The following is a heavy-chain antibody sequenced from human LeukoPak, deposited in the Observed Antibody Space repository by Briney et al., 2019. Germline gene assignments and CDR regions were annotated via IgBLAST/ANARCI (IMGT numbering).Heavy chain of an antibody. D-gene: IGHD3-22*01. Sequence: SETLSLTCTVSGGSISSGDYYWSWIRQPPGKGLEWIGYIYYSGSTYYNPSLKSRVTISVDTSKNQFSLKLSSVTAADTAVYYCARARLSRRYDSSGYYYEGGYFDYWGQGTLVTVSS. CDR3: ARARLSRRYDSSGYYYEGGYFDY. CDR1: GGSISSGDYY. V-gene: IGHV4-30-4*02. CDR2: IYYSGST. J-gene: IGHJ4*02.